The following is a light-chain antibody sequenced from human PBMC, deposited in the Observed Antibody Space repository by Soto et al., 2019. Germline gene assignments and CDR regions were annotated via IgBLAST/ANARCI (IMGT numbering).Light chain of an antibody. V-gene: IGKV3-20*01. CDR1: ESVASPN. CDR2: SAS. J-gene: IGKJ3*01. Sequence: EVLLTQSPATLSLSPGEAATLSCRASESVASPNLAWYQQKPGQAPRLLFYSASRRATGVPDRFSGSGSGTDFTLTISRLEPEDFSVYYCQQYGSSPRTFGPGTKVDI. CDR3: QQYGSSPRT.